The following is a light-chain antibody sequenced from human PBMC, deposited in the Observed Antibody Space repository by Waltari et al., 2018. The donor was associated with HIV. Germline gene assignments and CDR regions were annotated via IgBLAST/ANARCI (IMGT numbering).Light chain of an antibody. CDR1: TSNIGNNF. V-gene: IGLV1-47*01. CDR3: GSWDDSLSHWV. J-gene: IGLJ3*02. CDR2: RSD. Sequence: QSVLTQPPSASRPPGQRVLMSCSGSTSNIGNNFFSWFQQVPGRAPKLVIYRSDQRPSGVPDRFSAAKSGSSASLAITGLQSDDEAVYYCGSWDDSLSHWVFGGGTRLTV.